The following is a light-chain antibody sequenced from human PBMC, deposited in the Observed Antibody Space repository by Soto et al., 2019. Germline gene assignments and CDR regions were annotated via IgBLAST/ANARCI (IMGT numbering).Light chain of an antibody. V-gene: IGLV2-14*03. Sequence: QSVLTQPASVSASPGQSITISCTGTSSGVGHFNFVSWYQQHPGKAPKLMIFDVTNRPSGISDRFSGSKSGNTASLTISGLQAEDEADYYCSAFATTTTLFGGGTKLTVL. CDR3: SAFATTTTL. J-gene: IGLJ2*01. CDR1: SSGVGHFNF. CDR2: DVT.